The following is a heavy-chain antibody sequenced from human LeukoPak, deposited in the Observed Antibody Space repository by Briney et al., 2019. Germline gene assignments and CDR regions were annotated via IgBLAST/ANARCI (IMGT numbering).Heavy chain of an antibody. Sequence: NPSETLSLTCTVSGGSIRSSYYYWGWIRQHPGKGLEWIGYIYYSGSTYYNPSLKSRVTISVDTSKNQFSLKLSSVTAADTAVYYCARASVDYYDSSGYLFDYWDQGTLVTVSS. V-gene: IGHV4-31*03. CDR2: IYYSGST. CDR1: GGSIRSSYYY. CDR3: ARASVDYYDSSGYLFDY. D-gene: IGHD3-22*01. J-gene: IGHJ4*02.